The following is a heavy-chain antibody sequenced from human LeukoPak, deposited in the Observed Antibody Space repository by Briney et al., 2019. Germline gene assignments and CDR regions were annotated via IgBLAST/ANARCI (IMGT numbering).Heavy chain of an antibody. CDR1: GFIFSSYS. CDR2: VSGSGGRT. V-gene: IGHV3-23*01. D-gene: IGHD5-12*01. CDR3: AKGSRYNSGLLHYMDV. J-gene: IGHJ6*03. Sequence: GSLRLSCAASGFIFSSYSMNWVRQAPGKGLEWVSGVSGSGGRTNYVDSVKGRFTISRDNSKNTVHLQLESLRVEDTAVYYCAKGSRYNSGLLHYMDVWGKGTTVTVSS.